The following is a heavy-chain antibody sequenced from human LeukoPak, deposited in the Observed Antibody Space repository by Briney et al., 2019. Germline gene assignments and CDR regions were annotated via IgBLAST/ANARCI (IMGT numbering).Heavy chain of an antibody. J-gene: IGHJ1*01. CDR1: GFTFSSYS. CDR3: TAGVRDFAN. D-gene: IGHD3-10*01. CDR2: ISSSSSYI. Sequence: KPGGSLRLSCAASGFTFSSYSMNWVRQAPGKGLGWVSSISSSSSYIYYADSVKGRFTISRDNAKNSLYLQMNRTRVLITVGYNSTAGVRDFANWGEGDLGTVSS. V-gene: IGHV3-21*01.